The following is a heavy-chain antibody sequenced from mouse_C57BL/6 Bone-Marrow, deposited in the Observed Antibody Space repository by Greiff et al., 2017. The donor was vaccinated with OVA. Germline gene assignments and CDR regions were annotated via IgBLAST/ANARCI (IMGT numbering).Heavy chain of an antibody. J-gene: IGHJ1*03. CDR2: INPNYGTT. D-gene: IGHD1-1*01. Sequence: EVQLQQSGPELVKPGASVKISCKASGYSFTDYNMNWVKQSNGKSLEWIGVINPNYGTTSYNQKFKGKATLTVDQSSSTAYMQLNSLTSEDSAVYSGARSLHYYGSSYRYFDVWGTGTTVTVSS. CDR1: GYSFTDYN. CDR3: ARSLHYYGSSYRYFDV. V-gene: IGHV1-39*01.